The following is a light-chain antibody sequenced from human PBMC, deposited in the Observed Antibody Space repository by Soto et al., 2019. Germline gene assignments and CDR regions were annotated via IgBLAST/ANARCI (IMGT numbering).Light chain of an antibody. V-gene: IGLV2-8*01. CDR1: SSDVGAYKF. Sequence: QSVLTQPPSASGSPGQSVTISCTGTSSDVGAYKFVSWYQLHPGKAPKLMIYEVNVRPSGVPDRFSGSKSGNTASLTVSGLQVEDEADYYCSSYGGRSNLGFGGGTKLTVL. J-gene: IGLJ2*01. CDR3: SSYGGRSNLG. CDR2: EVN.